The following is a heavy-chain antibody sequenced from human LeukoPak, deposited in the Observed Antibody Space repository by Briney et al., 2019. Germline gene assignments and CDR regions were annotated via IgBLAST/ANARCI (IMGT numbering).Heavy chain of an antibody. Sequence: SETLSLTCTVSGGSISSYYWSWIRQPPGKGLEWIGYIFYSGSTNYNPSLKSRVTISVDTSKNQFSLKLSSVTAADTAVYYCARRGYDRSTYYFFDHWGQGTLVTVSS. CDR1: GGSISSYY. CDR2: IFYSGST. CDR3: ARRGYDRSTYYFFDH. J-gene: IGHJ4*02. D-gene: IGHD3-22*01. V-gene: IGHV4-59*01.